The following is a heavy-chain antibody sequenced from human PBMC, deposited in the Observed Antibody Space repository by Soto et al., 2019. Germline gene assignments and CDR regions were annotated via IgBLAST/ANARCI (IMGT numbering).Heavy chain of an antibody. CDR1: GFTVSSKY. J-gene: IGHJ4*02. V-gene: IGHV3-53*01. D-gene: IGHD2-21*01. CDR2: IYSDGST. CDR3: ATERGPTYYFDY. Sequence: WVSLRLSCSASGFTVSSKYMSWVRQAPGKGLEWVSVIYSDGSTYYACSVKGRFTISRDNSKTTLYLKMNSLRAEDTAVYSCATERGPTYYFDYWGQGTLVTVSS.